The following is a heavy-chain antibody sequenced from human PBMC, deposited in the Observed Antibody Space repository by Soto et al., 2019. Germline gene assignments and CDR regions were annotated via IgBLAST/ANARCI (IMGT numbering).Heavy chain of an antibody. CDR3: ARDPERFRGVYYFDY. Sequence: GGSLRLSCAASGFTFSDYYMSWIRQAPGKGLEWVSYISSSGSTIYYADSVKGRFTISRDNAKNSLYLQMNSLRAEDTAVYYCARDPERFRGVYYFDYWGQGTLVTVSS. CDR1: GFTFSDYY. D-gene: IGHD3-3*01. CDR2: ISSSGSTI. J-gene: IGHJ4*02. V-gene: IGHV3-11*01.